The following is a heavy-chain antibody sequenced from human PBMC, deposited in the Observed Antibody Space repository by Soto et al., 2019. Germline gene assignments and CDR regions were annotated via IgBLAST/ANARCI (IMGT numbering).Heavy chain of an antibody. V-gene: IGHV1-69*01. CDR3: ARGSSGYVWFNEL. Sequence: QEQLVQSGAEVKKPGSSVKVSCKASGGLFSSYAISWVRQAPGQGLEWMGGIIPVFGTPYYAQKFQGRVTTIADESTNTAYMDLTSRKSEDTAIYYCARGSSGYVWFNELWGQGTLVTVSS. J-gene: IGHJ4*02. D-gene: IGHD3-22*01. CDR1: GGLFSSYA. CDR2: IIPVFGTP.